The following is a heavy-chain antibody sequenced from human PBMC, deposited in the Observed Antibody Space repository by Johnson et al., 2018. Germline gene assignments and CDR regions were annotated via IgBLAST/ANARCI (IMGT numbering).Heavy chain of an antibody. J-gene: IGHJ3*01. Sequence: QVQLQESGPGLVQPSETLSLSCTVSGGSISSNYWSWIRQPPGKGLQWIVYMYYTGSTNHHPSLKLRVPISRDTSKKQFSLKLSTLPAADTAVYYCARAINQRLGAFDRGGQGTMVTVAS. CDR1: GGSISSNY. V-gene: IGHV4-59*01. D-gene: IGHD2-2*01. CDR2: MYYTGST. CDR3: ARAINQRLGAFDR.